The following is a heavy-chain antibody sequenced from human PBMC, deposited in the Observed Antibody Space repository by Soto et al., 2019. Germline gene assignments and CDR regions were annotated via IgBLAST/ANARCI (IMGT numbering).Heavy chain of an antibody. CDR2: ISYGVST. Sequence: QVQLQESGPGLVKPSQTLSLTCTVSGGSINSGGYCWSWIRQHPGKGLDWIGCISYGVSTSYNPSLKSRVTIPVDTSKNQFSLKLTSGTAADTDVYYWARGILVWGQGALITVSS. J-gene: IGHJ4*02. D-gene: IGHD5-18*01. V-gene: IGHV4-31*03. CDR1: GGSINSGGYC. CDR3: ARGILV.